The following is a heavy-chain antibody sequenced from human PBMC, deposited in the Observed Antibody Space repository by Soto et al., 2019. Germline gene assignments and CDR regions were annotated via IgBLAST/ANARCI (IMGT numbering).Heavy chain of an antibody. D-gene: IGHD2-2*01. CDR2: IHHTGST. Sequence: SETLSLTCAVSGDSISSGGYSWSWIRQPPGKGLEWIGYIHHTGSTYYNPSLNSRVTISIDRSKNQFSLNLTSVTAADTAVYYCARGLGFFISTSCYRYFDSWGQGTLVTVSS. J-gene: IGHJ4*02. CDR1: GDSISSGGYS. V-gene: IGHV4-30-2*01. CDR3: ARGLGFFISTSCYRYFDS.